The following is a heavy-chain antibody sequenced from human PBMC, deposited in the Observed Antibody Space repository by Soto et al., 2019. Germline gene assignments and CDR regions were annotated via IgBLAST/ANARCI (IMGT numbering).Heavy chain of an antibody. V-gene: IGHV3-30*03. CDR3: ARVLAGSYGDYVPSPFYFDY. Sequence: QVQLVESGGGVVQPGRSLRLSCAASGFTFNIYGMHWVRQAPGKGLEWVAVISYDGSNKYSTGSVRGRFTISRDDSKNTLYLQMNSLGAEDTAVYYCARVLAGSYGDYVPSPFYFDYWGKGTLVTVSS. CDR1: GFTFNIYG. CDR2: ISYDGSNK. D-gene: IGHD4-17*01. J-gene: IGHJ4*02.